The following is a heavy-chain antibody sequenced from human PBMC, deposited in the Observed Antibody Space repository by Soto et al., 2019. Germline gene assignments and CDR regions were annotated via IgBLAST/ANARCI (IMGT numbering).Heavy chain of an antibody. Sequence: QAQLVESGGGVVQPGRSLRLSCAVSGFAFSSYGMHLVRQAPGTGLGWVAVISYDGSLQHYADSVKGRFTISRDNSKNMVLLQMGSLRAEDTAVYYCVSDRGYGHASVPYSWGQGTLVSVSS. CDR3: VSDRGYGHASVPYS. D-gene: IGHD5-18*01. J-gene: IGHJ4*02. V-gene: IGHV3-30*03. CDR1: GFAFSSYG. CDR2: ISYDGSLQ.